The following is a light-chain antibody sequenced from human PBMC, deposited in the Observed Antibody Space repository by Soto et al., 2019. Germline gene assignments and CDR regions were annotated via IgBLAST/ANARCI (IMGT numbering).Light chain of an antibody. V-gene: IGKV3-20*01. CDR2: GAF. CDR1: QSVSSSY. J-gene: IGKJ5*01. CDR3: QQYGTSRIT. Sequence: EIVLTQSPGTLSLSPGERATLSCRASQSVSSSYLAWCQQKPGQAPRLLIYGAFNRATGIPDRFSGSGSGTDFTLIISRLEPEDFAVYYCQQYGTSRITFGQGTRLEIK.